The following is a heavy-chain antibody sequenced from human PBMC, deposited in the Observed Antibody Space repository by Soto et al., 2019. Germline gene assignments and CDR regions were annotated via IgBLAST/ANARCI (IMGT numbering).Heavy chain of an antibody. CDR3: ARGYDSSAYFYPLGDGMDV. CDR1: GYSFANQA. Sequence: GASVKVSCKTSGYSFANQAINWVRQAPGQGLEWVGWISGCSGNSNYAETVRGRVTMTTDTSTGTAYLELRALTTDDTAVYYCARGYDSSAYFYPLGDGMDVWGQGTTVTV. D-gene: IGHD3-22*01. J-gene: IGHJ6*02. CDR2: ISGCSGNS. V-gene: IGHV1-18*01.